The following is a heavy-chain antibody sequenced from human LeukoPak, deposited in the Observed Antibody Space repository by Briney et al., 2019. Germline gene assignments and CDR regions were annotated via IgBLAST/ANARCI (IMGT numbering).Heavy chain of an antibody. CDR3: VKVSDY. CDR1: GLSVSSNY. Sequence: GGSLRLSCVASGLSVSSNYMSWVRQAPGKGLEWVSVIYRDGSSYYAESVKGRFTISRDNSKNTLYLQMSSLRAEDTAVYYCVKVSDYWGQGTLVTVSS. CDR2: IYRDGSS. V-gene: IGHV3-66*01. J-gene: IGHJ4*02.